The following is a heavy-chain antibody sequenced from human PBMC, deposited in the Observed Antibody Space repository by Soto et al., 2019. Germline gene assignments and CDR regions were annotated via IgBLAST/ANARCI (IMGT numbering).Heavy chain of an antibody. Sequence: SETVSLTCTVSGDSITNSEWSWIRLPPGKGLEWIWFISYGGSTNYSPSLKSRVTISRDTSTEHFSLQLATVDAEDTAIYFCARGPLGDRGYYRGMDVWGQGTTVTVSS. J-gene: IGHJ6*02. V-gene: IGHV4-59*13. CDR1: GDSITNSE. CDR3: ARGPLGDRGYYRGMDV. D-gene: IGHD2-21*01. CDR2: ISYGGST.